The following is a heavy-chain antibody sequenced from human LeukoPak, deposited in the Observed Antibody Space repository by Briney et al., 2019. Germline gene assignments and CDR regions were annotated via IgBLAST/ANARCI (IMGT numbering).Heavy chain of an antibody. V-gene: IGHV5-51*01. CDR2: IYPGDSET. D-gene: IGHD3-22*01. CDR3: ARLPGNYYYDSSGYYYFDY. J-gene: IGHJ4*02. CDR1: GFTFTNYW. Sequence: GESLKISCKGSGFTFTNYWIGWVRQMSGKGLEWMGIIYPGDSETRYSPSFQGHVTISADKSITTAYLQWSSLEASDTAMYYCARLPGNYYYDSSGYYYFDYWGQGTLVTVSS.